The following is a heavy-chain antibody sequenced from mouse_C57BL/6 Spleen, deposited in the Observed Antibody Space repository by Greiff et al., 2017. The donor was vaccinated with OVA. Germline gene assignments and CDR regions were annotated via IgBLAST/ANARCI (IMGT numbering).Heavy chain of an antibody. CDR1: GFTFSSYT. D-gene: IGHD2-5*01. CDR2: ISGGGGNT. V-gene: IGHV5-9*01. Sequence: EVQGVESGGGLVKPGGSLKLSCAASGFTFSSYTMSWVRQTPEKRLEWVATISGGGGNTYYPDSVKGRFTISRDNAKNTLYLQMSRLRSEDTALYCCARAYYSNLFAYWGQGTLVTVSA. J-gene: IGHJ3*01. CDR3: ARAYYSNLFAY.